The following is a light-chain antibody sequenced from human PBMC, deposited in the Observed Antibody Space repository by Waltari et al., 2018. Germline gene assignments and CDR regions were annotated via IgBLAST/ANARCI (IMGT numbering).Light chain of an antibody. CDR1: QSVLYRSNYKNY. V-gene: IGKV4-1*01. CDR3: QQYLTLPYS. Sequence: ELTQSPDSLPVTLGERATTTRKSSQSVLYRSNYKNYLAWFQQKPGQPPKLLIRWASTRESGVPDRFSGSGSDTDFTLTISSLQAEDVAVYYCQQYLTLPYSFGQGTKLEIK. J-gene: IGKJ2*03. CDR2: WAS.